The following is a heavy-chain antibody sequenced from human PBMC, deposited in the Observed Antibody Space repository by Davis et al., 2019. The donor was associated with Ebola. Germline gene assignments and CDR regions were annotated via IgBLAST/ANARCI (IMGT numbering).Heavy chain of an antibody. CDR2: IKHSGGT. Sequence: MPGGSLRLSCAVYGGSFNSYYWTWIRQPPGKGLEWIGEIKHSGGTTYNPSLKSRVTISVDTSKNQFSLKVSSVTAADTAVYYCATSQDCSSTSCDNWFDPWGQGTLVTVSS. J-gene: IGHJ5*02. CDR3: ATSQDCSSTSCDNWFDP. V-gene: IGHV4-34*01. D-gene: IGHD2-2*01. CDR1: GGSFNSYY.